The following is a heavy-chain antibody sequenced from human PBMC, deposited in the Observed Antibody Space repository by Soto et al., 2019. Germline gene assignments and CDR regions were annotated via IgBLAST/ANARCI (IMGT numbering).Heavy chain of an antibody. CDR1: GGSISSSSYY. J-gene: IGHJ4*02. V-gene: IGHV4-39*01. CDR3: APASKVVVYYFDY. CDR2: IYYSGST. Sequence: QLQLQESGPGLVKPSETLSLTCTVSGGSISSSSYYWGWIRQPPGKGLEWIGSIYYSGSTYYNPSLKSRVTIPLDTSKNQFSRKLSSVTAADTAVYYCAPASKVVVYYFDYWGQGTLVTVSS. D-gene: IGHD2-21*01.